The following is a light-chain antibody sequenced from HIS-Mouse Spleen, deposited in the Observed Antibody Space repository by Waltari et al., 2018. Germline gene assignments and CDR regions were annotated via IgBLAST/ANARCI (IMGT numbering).Light chain of an antibody. CDR1: SSDVGGYNY. J-gene: IGLJ3*02. Sequence: QSALTQPPSASGSPGQSVTISCTGTSSDVGGYNYVSWYQQHPGNAPKLMIYEVSKRASGVPDRFACSKSGNTASLTVSGLQAEDEADYYCSSYAGSNNWVFGGGTKLTVL. V-gene: IGLV2-8*01. CDR3: SSYAGSNNWV. CDR2: EVS.